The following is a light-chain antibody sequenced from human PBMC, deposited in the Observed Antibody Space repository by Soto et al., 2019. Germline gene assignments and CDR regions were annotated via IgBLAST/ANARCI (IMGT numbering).Light chain of an antibody. J-gene: IGKJ3*01. CDR2: GAT. Sequence: DIPMTQSPSSLSASVGDTVTITCRASQSISRYLNWYQQKPGKAPNLLIYGATSLQSGVPSRFSGSGSATDFTLTISSLQSEDFATYFCEQSYNFLFTFGPGTKVDIK. V-gene: IGKV1-39*01. CDR1: QSISRY. CDR3: EQSYNFLFT.